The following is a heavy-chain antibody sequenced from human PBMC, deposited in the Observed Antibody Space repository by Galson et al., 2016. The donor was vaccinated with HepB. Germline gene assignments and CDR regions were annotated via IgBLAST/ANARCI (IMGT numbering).Heavy chain of an antibody. V-gene: IGHV1-18*01. Sequence: SVKVSCKASGYTFSGHGIAWVRQAPGQGLEWMGYISPYNGNTDYAQNFQGRITMTTDASTSTAYMEVRSLKSDDTAVYYCVRSGIIRVNWFDPWGQGTLVIASS. CDR3: VRSGIIRVNWFDP. D-gene: IGHD3-10*01. CDR2: ISPYNGNT. J-gene: IGHJ5*02. CDR1: GYTFSGHG.